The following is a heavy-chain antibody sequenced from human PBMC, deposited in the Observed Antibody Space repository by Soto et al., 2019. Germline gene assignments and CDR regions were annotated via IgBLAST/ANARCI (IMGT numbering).Heavy chain of an antibody. CDR2: MNPGSGKT. CDR3: ARMASSGTLNWFDP. CDR1: GYTFINYD. J-gene: IGHJ5*02. Sequence: ASVKVSCKASGYTFINYDISWVRQATGQGLEWMGWMNPGSGKTGYANKFQGRVTMTRNASTSTAHLELSSLTSEDTAVYYCARMASSGTLNWFDPWGQGTLVTVSS. V-gene: IGHV1-8*02.